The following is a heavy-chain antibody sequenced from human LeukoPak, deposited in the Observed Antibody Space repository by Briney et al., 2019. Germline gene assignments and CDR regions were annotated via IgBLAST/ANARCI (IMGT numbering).Heavy chain of an antibody. J-gene: IGHJ4*02. CDR3: AKGISGQQLIFDY. D-gene: IGHD6-13*01. CDR2: ISSSSTTK. Sequence: PGGSLRLSCAASGFTFSAYDMNWVRQVPGKGLKWLSYISSSSTTKYHADSVKGRFTISRDNAKNSLYLQMNSLRAEDTAVYYCAKGISGQQLIFDYWGQGTLVTVSS. V-gene: IGHV3-48*04. CDR1: GFTFSAYD.